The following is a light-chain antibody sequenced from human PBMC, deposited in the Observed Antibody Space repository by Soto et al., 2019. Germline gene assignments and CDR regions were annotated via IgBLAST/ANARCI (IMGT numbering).Light chain of an antibody. CDR1: QSVSSN. V-gene: IGKV3-15*01. Sequence: EIVLTQSPGTLSLSPGERATLSCRAIQSVSSNNLAWYQQKPGQAPRLLIFDASTRATGIPARFSGSGSGSEFTLTISGLQSEDFAIYYCQQYNKWPLITFGQGTRLEI. CDR3: QQYNKWPLIT. J-gene: IGKJ5*01. CDR2: DAS.